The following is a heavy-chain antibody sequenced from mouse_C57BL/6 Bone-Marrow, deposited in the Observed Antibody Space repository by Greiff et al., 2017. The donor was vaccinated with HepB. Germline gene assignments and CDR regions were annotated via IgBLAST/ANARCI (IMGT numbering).Heavy chain of an antibody. D-gene: IGHD1-1*01. V-gene: IGHV1-64*01. CDR2: IHPNSGST. Sequence: QVQLQQPGAELVKPGASVKLSCKASGYTFTSYWMHWVKQRPGQGLEWIGMIHPNSGSTNYNEKFKSKATLTVDKSSSTAYMQLSSLTSEDSAVYYCARKIYYYGSSLYFDYWGQGTTLTVSS. J-gene: IGHJ2*01. CDR3: ARKIYYYGSSLYFDY. CDR1: GYTFTSYW.